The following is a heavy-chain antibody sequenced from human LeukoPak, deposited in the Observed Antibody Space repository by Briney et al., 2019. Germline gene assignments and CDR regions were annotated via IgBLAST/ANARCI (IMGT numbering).Heavy chain of an antibody. CDR3: ARDNYDFWSGTYTGRDY. Sequence: SETLSLTCTVSGGSISSYCWSWIRQPAGKGLEWIGRIYTSGSTNYNPSLKSRVTMSVDTSKNQFSLKLSSVTAADTAVYYCARDNYDFWSGTYTGRDYWGQGTLVTVSS. D-gene: IGHD3-3*01. CDR1: GGSISSYC. CDR2: IYTSGST. J-gene: IGHJ4*02. V-gene: IGHV4-4*07.